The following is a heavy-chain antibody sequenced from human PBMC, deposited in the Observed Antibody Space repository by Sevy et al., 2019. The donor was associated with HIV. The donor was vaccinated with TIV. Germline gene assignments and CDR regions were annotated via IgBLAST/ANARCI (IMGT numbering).Heavy chain of an antibody. V-gene: IGHV3-74*01. D-gene: IGHD3-3*01. CDR1: GFTFTNYW. CDR3: VYYDFWSGSSEYYMDV. J-gene: IGHJ6*03. Sequence: GGFLRLSCAASGFTFTNYWMHWVRQAPGKGLVWVSRINSDGGITTYADSVKGRFTISRDNAKNTLYLQMNSLRAEDTAVYYYVYYDFWSGSSEYYMDVWGKGTTVTVSS. CDR2: INSDGGIT.